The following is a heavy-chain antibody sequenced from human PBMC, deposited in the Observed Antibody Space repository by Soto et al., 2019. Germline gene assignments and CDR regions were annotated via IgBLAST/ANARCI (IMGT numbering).Heavy chain of an antibody. CDR2: TYYRYKWYN. V-gene: IGHV6-1*01. CDR1: GDSVSSNSAA. J-gene: IGHJ3*02. CDR3: ARDLQDAFDI. Sequence: KQSQTLSLTCAISGDSVSSNSAAWNSIRQSPSRGIEWLGRTYYRYKWYNDYAVSVKSRITINPDTSMNQFSLQLNAVTPDVSDVYYCARDLQDAFDIWGQGTMVTVSS.